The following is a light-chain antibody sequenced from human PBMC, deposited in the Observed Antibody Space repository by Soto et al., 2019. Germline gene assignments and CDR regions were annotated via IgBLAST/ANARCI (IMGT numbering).Light chain of an antibody. CDR2: RVS. J-gene: IGKJ4*01. V-gene: IGKV3-20*01. CDR3: QQYGSIPLT. Sequence: EVVLTQSPAILSLSPGERATLSCRASQSVSNSYLAWYQQKPGQAPRVRIYRVSSRATGIPDRFSGGGSGTDFTLTISRLEPEYFAVYSCQQYGSIPLTFGGGNNVEIK. CDR1: QSVSNSY.